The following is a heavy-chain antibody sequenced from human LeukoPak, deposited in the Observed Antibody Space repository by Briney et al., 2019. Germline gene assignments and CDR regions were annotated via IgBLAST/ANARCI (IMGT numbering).Heavy chain of an antibody. D-gene: IGHD3-22*01. CDR2: IRYDGSNK. V-gene: IGHV3-30*02. CDR3: ARPTYYYDSSGYYYFDY. Sequence: PGGSLRLSCAAAGFSFSSYGMHWVRQAPGKGLEWVAFIRYDGSNKYYADSVKGRFTISRDNSKNTLYMQMNSLRAEDTAVYYCARPTYYYDSSGYYYFDYWGQGTLVTVSS. CDR1: GFSFSSYG. J-gene: IGHJ4*02.